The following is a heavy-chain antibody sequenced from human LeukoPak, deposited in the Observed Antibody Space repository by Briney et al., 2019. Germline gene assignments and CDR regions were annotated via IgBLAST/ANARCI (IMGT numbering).Heavy chain of an antibody. Sequence: SETLSLTCTVSGGSIGSHYWSWIRQPPGKGLEWIGYISYSGSTNYNPSLKSRVTISVDTSKNQFSLKLSSVTAADTAVYYCARGMGATPDLFDYWGQGTLVTVSS. D-gene: IGHD1-26*01. CDR2: ISYSGST. CDR3: ARGMGATPDLFDY. J-gene: IGHJ4*02. V-gene: IGHV4-59*11. CDR1: GGSIGSHY.